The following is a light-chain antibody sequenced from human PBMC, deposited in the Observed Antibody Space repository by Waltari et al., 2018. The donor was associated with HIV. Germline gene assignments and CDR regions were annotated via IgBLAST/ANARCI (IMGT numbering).Light chain of an antibody. CDR2: GAS. CDR1: QSVSAD. J-gene: IGKJ1*01. V-gene: IGKV3-15*01. Sequence: EIVLTQSPASLSASPGDRVILSCRASQSVSADGAWYKRKVGQAPRLLAFGASTRATAIPLRFVASGSGRVFSLTIDSLQSEDFAVYYCQQYHSWPWTFGQGTKVEVK. CDR3: QQYHSWPWT.